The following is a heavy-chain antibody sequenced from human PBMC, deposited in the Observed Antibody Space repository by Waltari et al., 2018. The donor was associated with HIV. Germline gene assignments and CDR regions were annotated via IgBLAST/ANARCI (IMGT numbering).Heavy chain of an antibody. D-gene: IGHD2-2*01. CDR3: ARARLVSRGQYCSTTSCLPHYYYYYGMDV. J-gene: IGHJ6*02. CDR1: GGSFSGSY. V-gene: IGHV4-34*01. Sequence: QVQLRQWGAGLLKPSETLSLTCAVYGGSFSGSYWSWIRPPSGKGPEWIGEINHSGSTNYNPSLKSRVTISVDTSKNQFSLKLTSVTAADTTVFYCARARLVSRGQYCSTTSCLPHYYYYYGMDVWGQGTTVTVSS. CDR2: INHSGST.